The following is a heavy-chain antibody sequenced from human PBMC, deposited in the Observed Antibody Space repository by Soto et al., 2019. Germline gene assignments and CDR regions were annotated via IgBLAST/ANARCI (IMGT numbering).Heavy chain of an antibody. CDR3: ARSLAGMTTVILYYFDY. J-gene: IGHJ4*02. V-gene: IGHV4-59*01. CDR1: GGSISSYY. D-gene: IGHD4-17*01. CDR2: IYYSGST. Sequence: PSETLSLTCTVSGGSISSYYWSWIRQPPGKGLEWIGYIYYSGSTNYNPSLKSRVTISVDTSKNQFSLKLSSVTAADTAVYYCARSLAGMTTVILYYFDYWGQGTLVTVSS.